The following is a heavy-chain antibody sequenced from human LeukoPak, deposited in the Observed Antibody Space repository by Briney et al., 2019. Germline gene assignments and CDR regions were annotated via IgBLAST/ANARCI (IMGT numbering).Heavy chain of an antibody. J-gene: IGHJ6*03. Sequence: GASVKVSCKASGYTFTSYYMHWVRQAPGQGPEWMGIINPSGGSTSYAQKFQGRVTMTRDMSTSTVYMELSSLRSEDTAVYYCARDRIAVAGRKYYYYMDVWGKGTTVTVSS. CDR2: INPSGGST. CDR3: ARDRIAVAGRKYYYYMDV. CDR1: GYTFTSYY. D-gene: IGHD6-19*01. V-gene: IGHV1-46*01.